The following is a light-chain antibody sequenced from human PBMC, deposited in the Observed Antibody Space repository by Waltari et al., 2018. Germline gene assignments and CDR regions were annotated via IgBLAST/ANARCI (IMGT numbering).Light chain of an antibody. CDR2: DVN. CDR1: SSDVSGYNY. V-gene: IGLV2-11*01. Sequence: QSALTQPRSVSGSPGQSVTISCTGTSSDVSGYNYVSWYQQHPGKAPKLIIYDVNKRPAGVADRFSCSKSGNTASLTISGLQAEDEADYYCCSYAGSYTWVFGGGTKLTVL. J-gene: IGLJ3*02. CDR3: CSYAGSYTWV.